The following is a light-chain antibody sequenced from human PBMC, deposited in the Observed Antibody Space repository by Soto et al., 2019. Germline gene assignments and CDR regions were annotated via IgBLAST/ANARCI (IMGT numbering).Light chain of an antibody. V-gene: IGKV1-9*01. CDR1: QGISSY. Sequence: DIQLTQSPSFLSASVGDRVTITCRASQGISSYLAWYQQKPGKAPKLLIYAASTLQSGVPLRFSGSGSGTEFTLTISSLQPEDFATYYCQQLNGYVFGPGTRVDIK. CDR3: QQLNGYV. CDR2: AAS. J-gene: IGKJ3*01.